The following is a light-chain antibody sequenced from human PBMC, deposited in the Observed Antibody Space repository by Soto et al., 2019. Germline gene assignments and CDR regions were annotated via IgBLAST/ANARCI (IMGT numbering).Light chain of an antibody. Sequence: QSALTQPPSASGSPGQSVTISCTGTSSDVGAYNYVSWFQQHPGKAPKLMIYEVSKRPSGVPDRFSGSKSGNTASLTVSGLQAEDEAAYCCSSFAGWNNCWVFGGGTKLTVL. CDR1: SSDVGAYNY. CDR3: SSFAGWNNCWV. CDR2: EVS. V-gene: IGLV2-8*01. J-gene: IGLJ3*02.